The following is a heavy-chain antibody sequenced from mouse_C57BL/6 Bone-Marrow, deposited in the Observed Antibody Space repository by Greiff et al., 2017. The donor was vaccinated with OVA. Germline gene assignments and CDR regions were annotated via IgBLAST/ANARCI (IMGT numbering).Heavy chain of an antibody. Sequence: VQRVESGAELVRPGASVTLSCKASGYTFTDYEMHWVKQTPVHGLEWIGAIDPETGGTAYNQKFKGKAILTADKSSSTAYMELRSLTSEDSAVYYCTWVAYWGQGTLVTVSA. CDR3: TWVAY. CDR1: GYTFTDYE. CDR2: IDPETGGT. J-gene: IGHJ3*01. V-gene: IGHV1-15*01.